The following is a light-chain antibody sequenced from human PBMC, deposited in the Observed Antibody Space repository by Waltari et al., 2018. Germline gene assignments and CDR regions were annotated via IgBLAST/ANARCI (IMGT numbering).Light chain of an antibody. J-gene: IGKJ1*01. CDR2: GAS. Sequence: ERVMTQSPATLSVSPGERATLSCRASQSVSNNLAWYQQKPGQAPRLLIYGASTRATDIPARFSGSGSGTEFTLTISSLQSEDCAVYYCQQYNNWLWTFGQGTKVEVK. CDR1: QSVSNN. V-gene: IGKV3-15*01. CDR3: QQYNNWLWT.